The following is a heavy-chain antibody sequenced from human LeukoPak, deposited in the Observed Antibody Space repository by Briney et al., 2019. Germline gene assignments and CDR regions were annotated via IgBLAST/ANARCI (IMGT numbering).Heavy chain of an antibody. D-gene: IGHD6-13*01. J-gene: IGHJ4*02. Sequence: PGGSLRLSCAASGFTFSSYAMSWLGQAPGKGLEGVSAISGSGGSTYYADSVKGRFTISRDNSKNPLYLQMNSLRAEDPAVYYCAKDVSIAAAGTLDYWGQGTLVTVSS. CDR3: AKDVSIAAAGTLDY. V-gene: IGHV3-23*01. CDR2: ISGSGGST. CDR1: GFTFSSYA.